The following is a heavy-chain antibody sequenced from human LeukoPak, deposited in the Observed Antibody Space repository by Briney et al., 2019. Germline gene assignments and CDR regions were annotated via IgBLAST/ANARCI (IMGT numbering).Heavy chain of an antibody. J-gene: IGHJ6*04. CDR2: INPNSGGT. CDR3: ARDLGRVRGVPYYYGMDV. CDR1: GYTFTGYY. D-gene: IGHD3-10*01. V-gene: IGHV1-2*04. Sequence: ASVKVSCKASGYTFTGYYMHWVRQAPGQGLEWMGWINPNSGGTNYAQKFQGWVTMTRDTSISTAYMELSRLRSDDTAVYYCARDLGRVRGVPYYYGMDVCGKGTTVTVSS.